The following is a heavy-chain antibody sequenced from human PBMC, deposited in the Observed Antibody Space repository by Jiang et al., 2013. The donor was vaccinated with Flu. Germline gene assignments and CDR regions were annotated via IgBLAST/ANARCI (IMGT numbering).Heavy chain of an antibody. D-gene: IGHD1-26*01. CDR1: GYSFTGYY. V-gene: IGHV1-2*02. CDR2: INTNSGDT. CDR3: ARWVGASNWFDP. Sequence: QLVESGTEVKEPGASVKVSCQASGYSFTGYYMFWVRQAPGQGLEWMGWINTNSGDTNHAQKFQGRVTMTRDTSITTVYMELRRLTFDDTAVYYCARWVGASNWFDPWGQGTLVTVSS. J-gene: IGHJ5*02.